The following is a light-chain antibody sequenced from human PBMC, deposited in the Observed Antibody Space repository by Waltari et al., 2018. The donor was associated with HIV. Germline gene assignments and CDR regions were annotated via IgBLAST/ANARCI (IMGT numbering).Light chain of an antibody. Sequence: FMLTQPHSVSDSPGKTVTISCTRPVGRIPRNYHTWYQRRPGGSPTTVIDEDDQRPSGVPGRFSGSIDSSSNSASLTISGLKPEDEADYYCQSSDRNNQVFGGGTKLTVL. CDR3: QSSDRNNQV. CDR2: EDD. J-gene: IGLJ3*02. V-gene: IGLV6-57*01. CDR1: VGRIPRNY.